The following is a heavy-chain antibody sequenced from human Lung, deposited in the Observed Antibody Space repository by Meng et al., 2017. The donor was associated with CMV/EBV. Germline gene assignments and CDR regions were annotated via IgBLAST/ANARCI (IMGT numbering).Heavy chain of an antibody. Sequence: GGSLRLSCAASGFTFSSYWMHWVRQAPGKGLVWVSRINSDGSSTSYADSVKGRFTISRDNAKNTLYLQMNSLRAEDTAVYYCTRVFDYAVWSGYYTNGMDGWGQGTXVTVSS. CDR3: TRVFDYAVWSGYYTNGMDG. V-gene: IGHV3-74*01. D-gene: IGHD3-3*01. J-gene: IGHJ6*02. CDR2: INSDGSST. CDR1: GFTFSSYW.